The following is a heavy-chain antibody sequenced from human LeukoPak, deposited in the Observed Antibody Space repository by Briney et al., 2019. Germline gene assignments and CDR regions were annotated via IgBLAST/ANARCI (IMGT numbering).Heavy chain of an antibody. D-gene: IGHD1-26*01. CDR3: AATLVGAKWAKDY. V-gene: IGHV1-2*04. J-gene: IGHJ4*02. CDR2: INPNSGGT. CDR1: GYTFTGYY. Sequence: GASVNVSCKASGYTFTGYYMHWVRQAPGQGLEWMGWINPNSGGTNYAQKFQGWVTMTRDTSISTAYMELSRLRSDDTAVYYCAATLVGAKWAKDYWGQGTLVTVSS.